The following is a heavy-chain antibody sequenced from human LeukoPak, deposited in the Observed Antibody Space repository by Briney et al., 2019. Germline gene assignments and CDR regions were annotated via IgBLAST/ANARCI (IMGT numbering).Heavy chain of an antibody. Sequence: ETLSLTCTVSGGSISSYYWSWIRQPPGKGLEWIGYIYYSGSTNYNPSLKSRVTISVDTSKNQFSLKLSSVTAADTAVYYCARQGAYSGSPFDYWGQGTPVTVSS. J-gene: IGHJ4*02. V-gene: IGHV4-59*01. CDR1: GGSISSYY. CDR2: IYYSGST. CDR3: ARQGAYSGSPFDY. D-gene: IGHD1-26*01.